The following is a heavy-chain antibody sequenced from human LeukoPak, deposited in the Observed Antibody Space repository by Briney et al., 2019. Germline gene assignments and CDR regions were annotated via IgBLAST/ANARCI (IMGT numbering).Heavy chain of an antibody. J-gene: IGHJ6*02. V-gene: IGHV3-11*01. CDR2: ISSSGSTI. Sequence: PGGSLRLSCAASGFTFSDYYMSWIRQAPGKGLEWVSYISSSGSTIYYADSVKGRFTISRDNSKNTLYLQMNSLRAEDTAVYYCAKDQDQLLLYYYYGMDVWGQGTTVTVSS. CDR1: GFTFSDYY. CDR3: AKDQDQLLLYYYYGMDV. D-gene: IGHD2-2*01.